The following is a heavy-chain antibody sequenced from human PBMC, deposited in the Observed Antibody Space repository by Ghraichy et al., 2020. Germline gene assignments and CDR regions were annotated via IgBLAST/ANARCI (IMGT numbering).Heavy chain of an antibody. Sequence: SETLSLTCAVYGGSFSGYYWSWIRQPPGKGLEWIGEINHSGSTNYNPSLKSRVTISVDTSKNQFSLKLSSVTAADTAVYYCARGRRRLRLGEHANVEFIFWGQGTLVTVSS. D-gene: IGHD3-16*01. CDR2: INHSGST. CDR1: GGSFSGYY. V-gene: IGHV4-34*01. CDR3: ARGRRRLRLGEHANVEFIF. J-gene: IGHJ4*02.